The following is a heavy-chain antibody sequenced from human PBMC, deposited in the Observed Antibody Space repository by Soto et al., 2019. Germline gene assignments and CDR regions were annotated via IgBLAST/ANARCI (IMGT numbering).Heavy chain of an antibody. CDR2: INAGNGNT. D-gene: IGHD3-3*01. CDR1: GYTFTSYA. J-gene: IGHJ6*02. V-gene: IGHV1-3*01. Sequence: EASVKVSCKASGYTFTSYAMHWVRQAPGQRLEWMGWINAGNGNTKYSQKYQGRVTITRDTSASTAYMELSSLRSEDTAVYYCARDLEKPVYYDFWSGYLDVWGQGTTVTVSS. CDR3: ARDLEKPVYYDFWSGYLDV.